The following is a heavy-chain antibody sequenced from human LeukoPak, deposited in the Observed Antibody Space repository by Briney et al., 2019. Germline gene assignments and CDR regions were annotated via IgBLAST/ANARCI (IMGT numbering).Heavy chain of an antibody. CDR1: GFTFSSYD. CDR3: VKVKQQLVRLLGRDTTYYYNYYLDV. Sequence: QSGGSLRLSCAASGFTFSSYDLHWVRQAPGKGLEWVSGIGGTGGFITYYAESVKGRSTVSRDNSKYKLYLQMNSLRAEDTAVYYCVKVKQQLVRLLGRDTTYYYNYYLDVWGKGTTVTVSS. CDR2: IGGTGGFIT. D-gene: IGHD6-13*01. V-gene: IGHV3-23*01. J-gene: IGHJ6*03.